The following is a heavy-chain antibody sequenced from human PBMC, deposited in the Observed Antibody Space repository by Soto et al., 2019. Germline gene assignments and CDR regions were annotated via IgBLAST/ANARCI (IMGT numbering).Heavy chain of an antibody. V-gene: IGHV4-59*01. CDR2: IYYSGST. CDR1: GGSISSYY. D-gene: IGHD4-17*01. J-gene: IGHJ6*02. CDR3: AREPSIVYGDYGEYYVMDV. Sequence: PSETLSLTCTVSGGSISSYYWSWIRQPPGKGLEWIGYIYYSGSTNYNPSLKSRVTISVDTSKNQFSLKLSSVTAADTAVYYCAREPSIVYGDYGEYYVMDVWGQGTTVTVSS.